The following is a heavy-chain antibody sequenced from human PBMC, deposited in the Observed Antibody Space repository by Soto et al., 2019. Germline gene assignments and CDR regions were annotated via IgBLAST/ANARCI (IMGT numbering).Heavy chain of an antibody. J-gene: IGHJ3*02. CDR1: EFTFNTLA. CDR2: ITVDGGST. V-gene: IGHV3-23*01. Sequence: EAQLLESGGGLVQPGGPLGLSCAASEFTFNTLALPWVRRAQGKGLEWASSITVDGGSTYYVDSVKGRFTVSRDNSKNTLYLQMDSLRAEDTAVYYCAKVVYERSVNDALDIWGQGTMVTVSS. CDR3: AKVVYERSVNDALDI. D-gene: IGHD3-22*01.